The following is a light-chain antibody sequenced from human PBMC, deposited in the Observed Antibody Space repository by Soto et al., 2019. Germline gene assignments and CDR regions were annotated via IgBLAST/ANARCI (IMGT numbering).Light chain of an antibody. CDR3: QQYYDWPPLT. J-gene: IGKJ4*01. CDR2: AAS. Sequence: EIVMTQSPGTLSVSPGEGVTLSCRASRSVSRRVAWYQQKPGQPPRLLIYAASSRAPGVSDRFLARGSETEFSLTITSLRSEDFAVYFCQQYYDWPPLTFGGGTKVDIK. CDR1: RSVSRR. V-gene: IGKV3-15*01.